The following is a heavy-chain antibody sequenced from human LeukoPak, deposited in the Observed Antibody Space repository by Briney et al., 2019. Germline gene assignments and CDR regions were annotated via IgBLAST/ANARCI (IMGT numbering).Heavy chain of an antibody. CDR1: GYSISSGYY. D-gene: IGHD5-24*01. CDR3: ARDSARWLQLGAFDI. J-gene: IGHJ3*02. Sequence: SETLSLTCTVSGYSISSGYYWGWIRQPPGKGLEWIGSIFHSGSTYYNPSLKSRVTISVDTSKNQFSLKVSSVTATDTAVYYCARDSARWLQLGAFDIWGQGTMVTVSS. V-gene: IGHV4-38-2*02. CDR2: IFHSGST.